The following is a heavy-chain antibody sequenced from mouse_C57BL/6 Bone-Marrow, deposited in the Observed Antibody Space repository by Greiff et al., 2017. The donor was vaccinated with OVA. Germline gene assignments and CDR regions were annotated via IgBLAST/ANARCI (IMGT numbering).Heavy chain of an antibody. D-gene: IGHD4-1*01. J-gene: IGHJ4*01. CDR2: ISNGGGCT. V-gene: IGHV5-12*01. Sequence: EVKLLESGGGLVQPGGSLKLSCAASGFTFSDYYMYWVRQTPAKRLEWVAYISNGGGCTYYPDTVKGRFTISRDNAKNTLYLQMSRLKTEDTAIYYCASLDWGGGMDYWGQGTSVTVSS. CDR3: ASLDWGGGMDY. CDR1: GFTFSDYY.